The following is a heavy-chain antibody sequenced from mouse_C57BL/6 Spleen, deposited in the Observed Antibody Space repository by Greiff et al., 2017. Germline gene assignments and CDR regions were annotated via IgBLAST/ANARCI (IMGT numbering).Heavy chain of an antibody. CDR1: GYTFTSYD. CDR2: ISPRDGST. J-gene: IGHJ4*01. V-gene: IGHV1-85*01. D-gene: IGHD1-1*01. Sequence: VQLQPSGPELVKPGASVKLSCKASGYTFTSYDITWVKQRPGQGLEWIGWISPRDGSTKYNEKFKGKATLTVDTASRTAYMELHRLTSEDSAVYVCAREGDHYYSSSWVDYWGQGTSVTVSS. CDR3: AREGDHYYSSSWVDY.